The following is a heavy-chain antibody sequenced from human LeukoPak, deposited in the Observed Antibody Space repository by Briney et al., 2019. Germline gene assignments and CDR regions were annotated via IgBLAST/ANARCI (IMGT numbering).Heavy chain of an antibody. CDR2: IRSSGSTV. V-gene: IGHV3-48*01. J-gene: IGHJ4*02. CDR3: ARGTRWEPFDY. D-gene: IGHD4-23*01. Sequence: GGSLRLSCAASGFTFSSYTMNWVRQAAGKGLEWVSYIRSSGSTVDYADSVKGRFTTSRDNAKNSLYLQMNSLRAEDTAIYYCARGTRWEPFDYWGQGTQVTVTS. CDR1: GFTFSSYT.